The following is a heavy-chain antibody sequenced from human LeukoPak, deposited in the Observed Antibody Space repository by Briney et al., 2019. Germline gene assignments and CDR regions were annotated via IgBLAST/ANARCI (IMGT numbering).Heavy chain of an antibody. CDR2: IIPIFGTA. D-gene: IGHD6-19*01. J-gene: IGHJ6*03. CDR3: ARGSGWQPYYYYYMDV. CDR1: GGTFSSYA. V-gene: IGHV1-69*06. Sequence: GSSVKVSCKASGGTFSSYAISWVRQAPGQGLEWMGGIIPIFGTANYAQKFQGRVTITADKSTSTAYMELSSLRSEDTAVYYCARGSGWQPYYYYYMDVWGKGTAVTVSS.